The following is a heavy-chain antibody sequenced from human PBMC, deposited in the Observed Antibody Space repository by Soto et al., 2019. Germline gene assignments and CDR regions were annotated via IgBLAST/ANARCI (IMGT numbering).Heavy chain of an antibody. CDR2: ISWNSGSI. Sequence: EVQLVESGGGLVQPGRSLRLSCAASGFTFDDYAMHWVRQAPGKGLEWVSGISWNSGSIGYADSVKGRFTISRDNAKNSLYLQMNSLRAEDTALYYCAKDGSGYYTDSDNWFDPWGQGTLVTVSS. CDR1: GFTFDDYA. D-gene: IGHD3-3*01. J-gene: IGHJ5*02. CDR3: AKDGSGYYTDSDNWFDP. V-gene: IGHV3-9*01.